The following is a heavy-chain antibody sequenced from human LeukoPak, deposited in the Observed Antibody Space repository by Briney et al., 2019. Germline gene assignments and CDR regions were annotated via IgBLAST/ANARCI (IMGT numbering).Heavy chain of an antibody. CDR3: ARDTREGVSYYDFWSGYWEGFDP. J-gene: IGHJ5*02. Sequence: GGSLRLSCAASGFTFSSYGMSWVRQAPGKGLEWVSAISGSGGSTYYADSVKGRFTISRDNAKNSVYLLLNSLRAEDTAVYYCARDTREGVSYYDFWSGYWEGFDPWGQGTLVTVSS. V-gene: IGHV3-23*01. CDR1: GFTFSSYG. D-gene: IGHD3-3*01. CDR2: ISGSGGST.